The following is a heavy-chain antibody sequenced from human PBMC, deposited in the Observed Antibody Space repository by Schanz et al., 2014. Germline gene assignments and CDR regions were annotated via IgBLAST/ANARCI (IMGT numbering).Heavy chain of an antibody. J-gene: IGHJ6*02. CDR1: GGSFSGYY. CDR2: IYHTGST. CDR3: ARDSLRGATGGYGMDV. Sequence: QVQLQQWGAGLLKPSETLSLTCGVFGGSFSGYYWSWIRQPPGKGLEWIGEIYHTGSTHYNPSLKSRVTISVDTSKNQFSLNLSSATAADTAVYYCARDSLRGATGGYGMDVWGQGTTVTVSS. D-gene: IGHD2-8*02. V-gene: IGHV4-34*01.